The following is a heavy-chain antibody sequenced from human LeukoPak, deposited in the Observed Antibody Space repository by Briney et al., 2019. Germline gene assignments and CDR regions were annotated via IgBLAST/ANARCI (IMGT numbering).Heavy chain of an antibody. J-gene: IGHJ4*02. CDR2: IKGDGST. V-gene: IGHV3-74*01. D-gene: IGHD3-9*01. Sequence: GGSLRLSCAASGFTFSSYWMHWVRQAPGKGLVWVSRIKGDGSTRYADSVKGRFTISRDNAKNTVSLQMNSLRAEDTAVYYCVYFDWLLPTVNWGQGTLVTVSS. CDR1: GFTFSSYW. CDR3: VYFDWLLPTVN.